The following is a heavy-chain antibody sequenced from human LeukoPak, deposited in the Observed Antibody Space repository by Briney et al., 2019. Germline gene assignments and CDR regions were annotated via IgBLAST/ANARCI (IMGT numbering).Heavy chain of an antibody. CDR2: IWYDGSNK. V-gene: IGHV3-33*01. Sequence: GGSLRLSCAVSGFTFSSYGMHWVRQAPGRGLEWVAVIWYDGSNKYYADSVRGRFTISRDNSKNTLYLLMNSLRAEDSAVYYCARDRTRDCSGGSCYRHYFDYWGQGTLVSVSS. D-gene: IGHD2-15*01. CDR3: ARDRTRDCSGGSCYRHYFDY. CDR1: GFTFSSYG. J-gene: IGHJ4*02.